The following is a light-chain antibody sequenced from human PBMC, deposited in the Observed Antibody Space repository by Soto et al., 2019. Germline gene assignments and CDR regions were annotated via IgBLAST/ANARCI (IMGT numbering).Light chain of an antibody. CDR2: DAS. J-gene: IGKJ2*01. V-gene: IGKV1-39*01. CDR3: QQRSNWPPYT. Sequence: DIQMTQSPSSLSASVGDRVTITCRAGQPISSYLNWYQQKPGKAPTLLIYDASNRATGIPARFSGSGSGTDFTLTISSLEPEDFAVYYCQQRSNWPPYTFGQGTKLEIK. CDR1: QPISSY.